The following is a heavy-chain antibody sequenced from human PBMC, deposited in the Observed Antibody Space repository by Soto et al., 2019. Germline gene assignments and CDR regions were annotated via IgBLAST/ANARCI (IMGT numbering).Heavy chain of an antibody. V-gene: IGHV3-21*01. D-gene: IGHD6-13*01. CDR3: ASIPYSSSWFEAFDI. CDR1: GFTFSSYS. CDR2: ISSSSSYI. Sequence: GGSLRLSCAASGFTFSSYSMNWVRQAPGKGLEWVSSISSSSSYIYYADSVKGRFTISRDNAKNSLYLQMNSLRAEDTAVYYCASIPYSSSWFEAFDIWGQGTMVTVSS. J-gene: IGHJ3*02.